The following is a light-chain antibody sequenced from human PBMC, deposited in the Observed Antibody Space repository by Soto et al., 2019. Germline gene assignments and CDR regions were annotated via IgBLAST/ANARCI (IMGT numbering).Light chain of an antibody. Sequence: EIVLTQSPGTLSLSPGEGATLSCRASQSFSRTYLAWYQQKPGQAPRLLFYGASNRATGIPDRFSGSGSGTDFALTISRLEPEDFAVYYCHHYGSSPPYTFGQGTKLEIK. CDR2: GAS. CDR3: HHYGSSPPYT. CDR1: QSFSRTY. V-gene: IGKV3-20*01. J-gene: IGKJ2*01.